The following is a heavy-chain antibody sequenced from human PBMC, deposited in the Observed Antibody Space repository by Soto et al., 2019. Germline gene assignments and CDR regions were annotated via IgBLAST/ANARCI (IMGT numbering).Heavy chain of an antibody. CDR3: AGGIIEPSSCYNGIDV. D-gene: IGHD1-26*01. J-gene: IGHJ6*02. Sequence: ASVKVSCKASGDTFTSNDINWVRQATGQGLEGMGWMNPNSGNTGYTQKFQGRVTMTRNTSISTSYMELSSLRAEDTAVYYCAGGIIEPSSCYNGIDVWGQGTTVTVSS. CDR1: GDTFTSND. CDR2: MNPNSGNT. V-gene: IGHV1-8*01.